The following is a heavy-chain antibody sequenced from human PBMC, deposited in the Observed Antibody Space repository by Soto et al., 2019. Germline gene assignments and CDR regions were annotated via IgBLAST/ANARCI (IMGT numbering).Heavy chain of an antibody. J-gene: IGHJ5*02. CDR1: GGTFNSLA. V-gene: IGHV1-69*13. D-gene: IGHD6-6*01. CDR3: ARENSITAQVPLDL. Sequence: GASVKVSCKASGGTFNSLAISWVRQAPGQGLEWMGGIIPFFGTKNYAPNFQGRVKFTADECTSKAKKEQSSLKYKETNENYCARENSITAQVPLDLWGQGTLVTVSS. CDR2: IIPFFGTK.